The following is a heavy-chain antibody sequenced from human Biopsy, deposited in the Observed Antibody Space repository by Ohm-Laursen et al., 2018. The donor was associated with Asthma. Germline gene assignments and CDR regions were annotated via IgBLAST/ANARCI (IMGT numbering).Heavy chain of an antibody. J-gene: IGHJ4*02. CDR1: GYTFRSYG. V-gene: IGHV1-18*04. Sequence: ASVKVSCKASGYTFRSYGVSWVRQAPGQGLEWMGWISPFTGDTHFGQEFQGRVTMTTDTSTDTAYMELRSLRSDDTAVYYCARHPYNFGGFDYWGQGSLVLVSS. D-gene: IGHD5-24*01. CDR3: ARHPYNFGGFDY. CDR2: ISPFTGDT.